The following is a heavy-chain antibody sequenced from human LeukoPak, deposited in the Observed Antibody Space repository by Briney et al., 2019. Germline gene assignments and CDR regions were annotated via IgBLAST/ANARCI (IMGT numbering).Heavy chain of an antibody. J-gene: IGHJ4*02. CDR1: EFTFSDYY. CDR2: ISSGGSNI. V-gene: IGHV3-11*04. CDR3: ARKVYYYDSSGYYRGYYFDY. Sequence: GGSLRLSCAASEFTFSDYYMSWIRQAPGKGLEWVSYISSGGSNIYYADSVKGRFTISRDNAKNSLYLQMNSLRAADTAVYYCARKVYYYDSSGYYRGYYFDYWGQGTLVTVSS. D-gene: IGHD3-22*01.